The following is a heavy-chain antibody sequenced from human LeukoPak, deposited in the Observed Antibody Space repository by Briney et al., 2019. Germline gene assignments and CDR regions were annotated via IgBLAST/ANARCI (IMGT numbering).Heavy chain of an antibody. V-gene: IGHV3-23*01. CDR1: GFTFSSYA. CDR2: ISGSGGST. J-gene: IGHJ4*02. Sequence: GGSLRLSCAASGFTFSSYAMGWVRQAPGTGLEWVSAISGSGGSTYYADSVKGRFTISRDNSRNALYLQMNSLRAEDTAVYYCAKDRPRIDYWGQGTLVTVSS. CDR3: AKDRPRIDY.